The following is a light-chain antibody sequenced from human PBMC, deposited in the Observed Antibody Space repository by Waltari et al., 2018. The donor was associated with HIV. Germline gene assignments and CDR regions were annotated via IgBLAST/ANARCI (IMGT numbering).Light chain of an antibody. CDR2: RND. J-gene: IGLJ3*02. CDR1: SSNIGSNP. Sequence: SVLTQPPSASGPPGQRAIISCAGISSNIGSNPVSWFQQLPGTAHKFIIYRNDQRPSGVPDRFSGSKSGTSASLAIRGLRSEDEADYYCEAWDASLSRWVFGGGTKLTVL. CDR3: EAWDASLSRWV. V-gene: IGLV1-47*01.